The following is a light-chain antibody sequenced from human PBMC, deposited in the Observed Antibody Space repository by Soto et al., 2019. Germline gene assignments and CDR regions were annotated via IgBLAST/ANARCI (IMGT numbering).Light chain of an antibody. CDR1: SSDVGGYNF. CDR2: DVS. Sequence: QSVLTQPRSVSGSPGQSVAISCTGTSSDVGGYNFVSWYQQHPGKAPKLIIYDVSKRPSGVPDRFSGSKSGNTASLTLFGLQAEDEADYYCCSYAGSYTLWVFGGGTKVTVL. J-gene: IGLJ3*02. CDR3: CSYAGSYTLWV. V-gene: IGLV2-11*01.